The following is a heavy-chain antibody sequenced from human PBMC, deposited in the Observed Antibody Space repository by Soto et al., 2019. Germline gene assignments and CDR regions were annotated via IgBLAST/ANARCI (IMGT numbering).Heavy chain of an antibody. J-gene: IGHJ4*02. CDR3: AKETQSNLGTGGFDY. Sequence: GGSLRLSCVASGFTFDDYAMHWVRQAPGKGLEWVSGISWNSGYTGYVDSVKGRFTISRDNAKNSLYLQMNSLRVDDTAFYYCAKETQSNLGTGGFDYWGQGTLVTVSS. CDR2: ISWNSGYT. D-gene: IGHD7-27*01. CDR1: GFTFDDYA. V-gene: IGHV3-9*01.